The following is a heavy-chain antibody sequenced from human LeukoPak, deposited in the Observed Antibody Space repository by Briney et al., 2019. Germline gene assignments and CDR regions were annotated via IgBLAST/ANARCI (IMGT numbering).Heavy chain of an antibody. V-gene: IGHV4-61*01. D-gene: IGHD2-8*01. J-gene: IGHJ4*02. CDR1: GGSVSSGSYY. CDR2: IYYSGST. CDR3: ARELTDGRHDY. Sequence: SETLSLTCTVSGGSVSSGSYYWSWIRQPPGKGLEWIGYIYYSGSTNYNPSLKSRVTISVDTSKNQFSLKLSSVTAADTAVYHCARELTDGRHDYWGQGTLVTVSS.